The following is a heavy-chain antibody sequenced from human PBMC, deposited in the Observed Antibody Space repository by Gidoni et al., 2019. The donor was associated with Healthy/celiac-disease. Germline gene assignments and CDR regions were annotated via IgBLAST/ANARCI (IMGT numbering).Heavy chain of an antibody. J-gene: IGHJ6*02. CDR2: IIPIFGTA. Sequence: QVQLVQSGAEVKKPGSSVKVSCKASGGTFSSYAISWVRQAPGQGLEWRGGIIPIFGTANYAQKFQGRVTITADESTSTAYMELSSLRSEDTAVYYCARDYTAMVPHRYYYYYGMDVWGQGTTVTVSS. CDR3: ARDYTAMVPHRYYYYYGMDV. V-gene: IGHV1-69*01. CDR1: GGTFSSYA. D-gene: IGHD5-18*01.